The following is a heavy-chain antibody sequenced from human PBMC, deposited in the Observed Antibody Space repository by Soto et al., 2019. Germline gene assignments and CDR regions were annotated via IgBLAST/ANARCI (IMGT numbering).Heavy chain of an antibody. CDR3: ARASSSSSAADY. D-gene: IGHD6-6*01. Sequence: QVQLQESGPGLVKPSQTLSLTCSVSGESISSGGYYWSWIRHDPGKGLEWIGYIYDSESAYYNPSLKSRVTISMDTSKNHFAMRLSSVTAADTAVYYCARASSSSSAADYWGQGTLATVSS. V-gene: IGHV4-31*03. CDR1: GESISSGGYY. CDR2: IYDSESA. J-gene: IGHJ4*02.